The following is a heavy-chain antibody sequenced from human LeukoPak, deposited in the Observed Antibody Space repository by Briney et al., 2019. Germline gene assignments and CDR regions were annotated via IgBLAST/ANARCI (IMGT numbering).Heavy chain of an antibody. CDR2: XXXXSSYI. D-gene: IGHD3-10*01. V-gene: IGHV3-21*01. CDR3: ATLHVDYYGSGSYDDAFDI. CDR1: GFTFSSYS. J-gene: IGHJ3*02. Sequence: PGGSLRLSCAASGFTFSSYSMXWXRXXXXXXXXXXXXXXXXSSYIYYADSVKGRFTISRDNAKNSLYMQMNSLRAEDMAVYYCATLHVDYYGSGSYDDAFDIWGQGTMVTVSS.